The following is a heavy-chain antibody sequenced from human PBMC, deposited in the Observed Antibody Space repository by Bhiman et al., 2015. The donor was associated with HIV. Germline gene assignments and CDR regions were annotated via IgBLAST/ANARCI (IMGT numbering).Heavy chain of an antibody. Sequence: EVQLLESGGGLVQPGGSLRLSCRASGFTFSACAMNWVRQAPGKGLEWVSVINDYGSSTNYADSVKGRFTISRDNAKKSLYLQMSSLRAEDTAVYYCVRGYTYSNRLLGFDYWGQGTLVTVSS. CDR3: VRGYTYSNRLLGFDY. J-gene: IGHJ4*02. D-gene: IGHD5-18*01. CDR1: GFTFSACA. CDR2: INDYGSST. V-gene: IGHV3-23*01.